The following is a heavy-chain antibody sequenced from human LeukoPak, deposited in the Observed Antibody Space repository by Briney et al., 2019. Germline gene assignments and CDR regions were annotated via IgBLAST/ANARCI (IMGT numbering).Heavy chain of an antibody. D-gene: IGHD5-18*01. CDR3: AKYSYGYWFDP. J-gene: IGHJ5*02. Sequence: PSETPSLTCAVYGGSFSGYYWSWIRQPPGKGLEWIGEINHSGSTNYNPSLKSRVTISVDTSKNQFSLKLSSVTAADTAVYYCAKYSYGYWFDPWGQGTLVTVSS. CDR2: INHSGST. V-gene: IGHV4-34*01. CDR1: GGSFSGYY.